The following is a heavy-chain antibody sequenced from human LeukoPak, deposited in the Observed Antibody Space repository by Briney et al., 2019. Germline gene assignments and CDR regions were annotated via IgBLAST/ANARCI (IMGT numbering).Heavy chain of an antibody. V-gene: IGHV1-69*05. CDR2: IIPIFGTA. J-gene: IGHJ4*02. D-gene: IGHD3-22*01. Sequence: SVKVSCKASGGTFSSYAISWVRQAPGQGLEWMGGIIPIFGTANYAQKFQGRVTITTDESTSTAYMELSSLRSEDTAVYYCARNDLYYYDSSGYYYFDYWGQGTLVTVSS. CDR3: ARNDLYYYDSSGYYYFDY. CDR1: GGTFSSYA.